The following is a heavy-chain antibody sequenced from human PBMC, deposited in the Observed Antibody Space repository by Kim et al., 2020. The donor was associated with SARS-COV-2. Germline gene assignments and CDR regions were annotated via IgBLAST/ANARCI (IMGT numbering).Heavy chain of an antibody. CDR2: ISSSSSYT. Sequence: GGSLRLSCAASGFTFSDYYMSWIRQAPGKGLEWVSNISSSSSYTNYADSVKGRFTISRDNAKNSLYLQMNSLRAEDTAVYYCARSPSPILGGAGDYWGQGTLVTVSS. V-gene: IGHV3-11*03. CDR3: ARSPSPILGGAGDY. CDR1: GFTFSDYY. D-gene: IGHD1-26*01. J-gene: IGHJ4*02.